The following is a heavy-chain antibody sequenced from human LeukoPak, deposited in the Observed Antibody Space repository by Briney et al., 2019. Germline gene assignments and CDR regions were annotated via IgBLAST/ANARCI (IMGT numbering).Heavy chain of an antibody. CDR3: ARHSDYLRAFDY. V-gene: IGHV4-31*03. J-gene: IGHJ4*02. CDR1: GGSISSGGYY. Sequence: SQTLSLTSTVSGGSISSGGYYWSWIRQHPGKDLEWIGYIYYSGSTYYNPSLKSRVTISVDTSRNQFSLKLSSVTAADTAVYYCARHSDYLRAFDYWGQGTLVTVSS. D-gene: IGHD5-12*01. CDR2: IYYSGST.